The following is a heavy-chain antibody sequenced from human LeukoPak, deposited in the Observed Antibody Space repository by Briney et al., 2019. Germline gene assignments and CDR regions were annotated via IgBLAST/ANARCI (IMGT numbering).Heavy chain of an antibody. CDR3: AKGGSSWLNWFDP. Sequence: ASVKVSCRTSGYTFTSFGITWVRQAPGQRLEWMGWINAGNGNTKYSQKFQGRDTITRDTSASTAYMELSSLRSEDTAVYYCAKGGSSWLNWFDPWGQGTLVTVSS. CDR1: GYTFTSFG. V-gene: IGHV1-3*01. CDR2: INAGNGNT. D-gene: IGHD6-13*01. J-gene: IGHJ5*02.